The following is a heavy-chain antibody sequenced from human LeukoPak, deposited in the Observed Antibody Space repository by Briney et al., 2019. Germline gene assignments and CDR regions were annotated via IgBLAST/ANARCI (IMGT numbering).Heavy chain of an antibody. V-gene: IGHV3-23*01. CDR3: AKDRVSPGFNWFDP. Sequence: GGSLRLSCAASGFTFSNYGMSWVRQAPGKGLEWVSAISGRGDSRYYADSVKGRFAISRDNSKNTLYLQMNSLRADDTAVYYCAKDRVSPGFNWFDPWGQGTLVTVSS. D-gene: IGHD3-16*01. CDR2: ISGRGDSR. J-gene: IGHJ5*02. CDR1: GFTFSNYG.